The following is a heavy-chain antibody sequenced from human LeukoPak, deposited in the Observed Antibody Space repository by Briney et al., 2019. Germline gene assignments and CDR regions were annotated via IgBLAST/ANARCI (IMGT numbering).Heavy chain of an antibody. CDR1: GGSISSSSYY. V-gene: IGHV4-39*07. J-gene: IGHJ5*02. CDR3: ARSRLSWRAAAGTGWFDP. CDR2: IYYSGST. Sequence: PSETLSLTCTVSGGSISSSSYYWGWIRQPPGKGLEWIGSIYYSGSTYYNPSLKSRVTISVDTSKNQFSLKLSSVTAADTAVYYCARSRLSWRAAAGTGWFDPWGQGTLVTVSS. D-gene: IGHD6-13*01.